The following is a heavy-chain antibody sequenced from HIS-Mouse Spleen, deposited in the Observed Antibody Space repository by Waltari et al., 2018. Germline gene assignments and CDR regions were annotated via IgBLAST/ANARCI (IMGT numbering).Heavy chain of an antibody. J-gene: IGHJ4*02. V-gene: IGHV6-1*01. D-gene: IGHD6-13*01. CDR3: ARSGFVAAAGTIDY. CDR2: TYYRAKGYN. Sequence: QVQLQQSGPGLVKPSQTLSLTCAISGDSVSSNSAAWNWIRQSPSRGLEWLGRTYYRAKGYNDYAVSVKSRITLNPDTSKNQFSLQLNSVTPEDTAVYYCARSGFVAAAGTIDYWGQGTLVTVSS. CDR1: GDSVSSNSAA.